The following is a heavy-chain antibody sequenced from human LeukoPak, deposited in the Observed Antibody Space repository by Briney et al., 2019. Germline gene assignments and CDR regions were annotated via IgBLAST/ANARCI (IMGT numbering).Heavy chain of an antibody. Sequence: SETLSLTCTVSGGSISSYYWSWIRQPPGKGLEWIGYIYYSGSTNYNPSLKSRVTISVDTSKNQFSLKLSSVTAADTAVYYCARLGGILSSGWYYWGQGTLVTVSS. CDR2: IYYSGST. CDR3: ARLGGILSSGWYY. V-gene: IGHV4-59*01. J-gene: IGHJ4*02. CDR1: GGSISSYY. D-gene: IGHD6-19*01.